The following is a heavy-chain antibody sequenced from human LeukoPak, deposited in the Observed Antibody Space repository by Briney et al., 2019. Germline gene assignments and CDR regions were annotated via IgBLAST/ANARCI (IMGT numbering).Heavy chain of an antibody. CDR2: IYHSGST. J-gene: IGHJ3*02. D-gene: IGHD1-7*01. Sequence: PSETLSPTCAVSGGSISSSNWWSWVRQPPGKGLEWIGEIYHSGSTNYNPSLKSRVTISVDKSKNQFSLKLSSVTAADTAVYYCAKGVVELTDDAFDIWGQGTMVTVSS. CDR1: GGSISSSNW. V-gene: IGHV4-4*02. CDR3: AKGVVELTDDAFDI.